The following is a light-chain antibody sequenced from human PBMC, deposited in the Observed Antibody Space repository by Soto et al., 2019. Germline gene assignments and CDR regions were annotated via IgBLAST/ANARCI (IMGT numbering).Light chain of an antibody. J-gene: IGLJ1*01. CDR3: CSYAGNSTPYV. V-gene: IGLV2-23*02. CDR2: EVN. Sequence: QSVLTQPASVSGSPGQSITISCTGASSDVGTYNLVSWYQQYPGKAPKLMIYEVNKRPSGVSNRFSGSKSGNTASLTISGLQAEDEADYYCCSYAGNSTPYVFGIGTKVTVL. CDR1: SSDVGTYNL.